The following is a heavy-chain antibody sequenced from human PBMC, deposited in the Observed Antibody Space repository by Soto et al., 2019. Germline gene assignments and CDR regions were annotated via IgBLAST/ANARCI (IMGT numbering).Heavy chain of an antibody. CDR2: ISAYNGNT. D-gene: IGHD3-22*01. J-gene: IGHJ4*02. CDR3: ARDGYYDSSGYRSDFDY. V-gene: IGHV1-18*01. CDR1: GYTFTSYG. Sequence: QVQLVQSGAEVKKPGASVKVSCKASGYTFTSYGISWVRQAPGQGLEWMGWISAYNGNTNYAQKLQCIVTMTTDTSTSRAYMELRSLRSDDTSVYDCARDGYYDSSGYRSDFDYWGQGTLVTVSS.